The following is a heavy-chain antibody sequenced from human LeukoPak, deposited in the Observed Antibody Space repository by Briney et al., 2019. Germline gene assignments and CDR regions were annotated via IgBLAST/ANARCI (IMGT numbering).Heavy chain of an antibody. D-gene: IGHD3-10*01. CDR1: GFTFDDYG. Sequence: GGSLRLSCAASGFTFDDYGMSWVRQAPGKGLEWVSGINGNGGSTVYADSVKGRFTISRDNAKNSLYLQMNSLRAEDTALYYCARLVGGGSGTIGGQGTLFTVSS. CDR3: ARLVGGGSGTI. J-gene: IGHJ4*02. CDR2: INGNGGST. V-gene: IGHV3-20*04.